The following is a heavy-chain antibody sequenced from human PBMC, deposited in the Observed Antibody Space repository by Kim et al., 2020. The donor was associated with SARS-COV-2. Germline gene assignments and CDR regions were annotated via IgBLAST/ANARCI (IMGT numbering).Heavy chain of an antibody. CDR3: ARGGHIVVVTAFPRGMDV. V-gene: IGHV4-34*01. CDR2: INHSGST. J-gene: IGHJ6*02. Sequence: SETLSLTCAVYGGSFSGYYWSWIRQPPGKGLEWIGEINHSGSTNYNPSLKSRVTISVDTSKNQFSLKLSSVTAADTAVYYCARGGHIVVVTAFPRGMDVWGQGTTVTVSS. CDR1: GGSFSGYY. D-gene: IGHD2-21*02.